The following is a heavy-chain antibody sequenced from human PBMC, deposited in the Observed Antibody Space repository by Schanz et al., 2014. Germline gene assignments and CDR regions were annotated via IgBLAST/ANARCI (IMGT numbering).Heavy chain of an antibody. D-gene: IGHD1-1*01. CDR3: AKGMWQQLVSDY. CDR2: ISGSGGGT. J-gene: IGHJ4*02. Sequence: EVQLVESGGGLVQPGGSRRLSGAASGFTFRGQAMNWVGQAPGKGLEWVSGISGSGGGTFYASSVQGRFSVSRDNAKNTLHLQMNSLRAEDTAVYYCAKGMWQQLVSDYWGQGTLVTVSS. V-gene: IGHV3-23*04. CDR1: GFTFRGQA.